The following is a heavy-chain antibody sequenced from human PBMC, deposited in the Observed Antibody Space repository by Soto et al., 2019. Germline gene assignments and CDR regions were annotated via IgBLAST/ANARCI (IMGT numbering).Heavy chain of an antibody. CDR1: GGFVSSGSYY. V-gene: IGHV4-61*01. CDR2: IYYSGST. D-gene: IGHD1-20*01. J-gene: IGHJ3*02. Sequence: SETLSLTCTVSGGFVSSGSYYWSWIRQPPGKGLEWIGYIYYSGSTNYNPSLKSRVTISVDTSKNQFSLKLSSVTAADTAVYYCAKDRSITERDFDIWCQGKMVTVSS. CDR3: AKDRSITERDFDI.